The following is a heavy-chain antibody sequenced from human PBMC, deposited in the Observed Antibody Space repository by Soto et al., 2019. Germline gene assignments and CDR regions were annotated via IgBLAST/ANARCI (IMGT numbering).Heavy chain of an antibody. CDR2: IYYSGST. D-gene: IGHD3-3*01. J-gene: IGHJ4*02. V-gene: IGHV4-59*08. Sequence: QVQLQESGPGLVKPSETLSLTCTVSGGCISVYYWSWIRQPPGKGLEWIGYIYYSGSTNYNPSLKSRVTISVDTSKNQFSLKLSSVTAADTAVYYCARGGWRHIDYWGQGTLVTVSS. CDR1: GGCISVYY. CDR3: ARGGWRHIDY.